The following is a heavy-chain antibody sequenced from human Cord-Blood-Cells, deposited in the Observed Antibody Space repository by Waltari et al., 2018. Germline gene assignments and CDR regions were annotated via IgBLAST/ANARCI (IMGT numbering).Heavy chain of an antibody. D-gene: IGHD6-6*01. Sequence: QVQLVQSGAEVKKPGSSVKVYCKASGSNFSSYATRWVRQAPGTWLEWMGGIIPIFGTANYAQKFQGRVTITADKSTSTAYMELSSLRSEDTAVYYCAGYSSSSFDYWGQGTLVTVSS. CDR2: IIPIFGTA. J-gene: IGHJ4*02. V-gene: IGHV1-69*06. CDR1: GSNFSSYA. CDR3: AGYSSSSFDY.